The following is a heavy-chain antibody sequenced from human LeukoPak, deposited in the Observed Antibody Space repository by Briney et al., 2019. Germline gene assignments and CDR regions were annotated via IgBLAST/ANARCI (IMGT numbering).Heavy chain of an antibody. CDR2: ISAYNGNT. CDR1: GYTFTSYG. V-gene: IGHV1-18*01. CDR3: AGPLVVVAEEYYYYGMDV. J-gene: IGHJ6*02. Sequence: GASVTVSCTASGYTFTSYGFSWVRQAPGQGLEWMGWISAYNGNTNYAQKLQGRVTMTTDTSTSTAYMELRSLRSDDTAVYYCAGPLVVVAEEYYYYGMDVWGQGTTVTVSS. D-gene: IGHD2-15*01.